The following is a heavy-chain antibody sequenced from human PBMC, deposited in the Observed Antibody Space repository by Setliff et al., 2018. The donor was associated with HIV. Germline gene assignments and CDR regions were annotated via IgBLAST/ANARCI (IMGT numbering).Heavy chain of an antibody. CDR1: VGSFSGYH. CDR2: ISHSGRT. V-gene: IGHV4-34*01. CDR3: ARGPLDSRGYRSDAFDI. Sequence: SETLSLTCAVYVGSFSGYHWSWIRQPPGKGLEWIGKISHSGRTNYNPSLKSRVTISVDTSKNQFTLKLSSVTAADTAVYYCARGPLDSRGYRSDAFDIWGQGTMVTVSS. J-gene: IGHJ3*02. D-gene: IGHD3-22*01.